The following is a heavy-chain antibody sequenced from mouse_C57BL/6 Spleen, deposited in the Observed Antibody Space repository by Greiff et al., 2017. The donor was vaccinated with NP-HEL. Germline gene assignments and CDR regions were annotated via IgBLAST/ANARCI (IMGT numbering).Heavy chain of an antibody. V-gene: IGHV1-59*01. J-gene: IGHJ4*01. Sequence: QVQLQQPGAELVRPGTSVKLSCKASGYTFTSYWMHWVKQRPGQGLEWIGVIDPSDSYTNYNQKFKGKATLTVDTSSSTAYMQLSSLTSEDSAVYDSAREGYYSSHYYAMDYWGQGTSVTVSS. CDR1: GYTFTSYW. CDR3: AREGYYSSHYYAMDY. D-gene: IGHD2-5*01. CDR2: IDPSDSYT.